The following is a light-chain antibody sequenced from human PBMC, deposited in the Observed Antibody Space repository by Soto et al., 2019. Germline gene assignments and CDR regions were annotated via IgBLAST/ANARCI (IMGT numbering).Light chain of an antibody. CDR3: SSFTSSITLV. CDR2: EVS. J-gene: IGLJ3*02. CDR1: NXDIGIYKY. V-gene: IGLV2-14*01. Sequence: QSVLTQPASXXXXXGQSIAISCTGTNXDIGIYKYVSWYQQHPGKAPKLIIYEVSNRPSGVSNRFSGSKSGNTASLTISGLQPDDEADYYCSSFTSSITLVFGGGTKVTVL.